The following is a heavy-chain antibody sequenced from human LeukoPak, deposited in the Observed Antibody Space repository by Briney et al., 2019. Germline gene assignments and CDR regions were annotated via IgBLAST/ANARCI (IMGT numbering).Heavy chain of an antibody. J-gene: IGHJ4*02. CDR3: TRVVDSYGNYYFDY. V-gene: IGHV3-49*04. CDR2: IRSKAYGGTT. CDR1: GFTFGDYA. D-gene: IGHD5-18*01. Sequence: GGSLRLSCTASGFTFGDYAMSWVRQAPGKGLEWVGFIRSKAYGGTTEYAASVKGRFTISRDDSKSIAYLQMNSLKTEDTAVYYCTRVVDSYGNYYFDYWGQGTLVTVSS.